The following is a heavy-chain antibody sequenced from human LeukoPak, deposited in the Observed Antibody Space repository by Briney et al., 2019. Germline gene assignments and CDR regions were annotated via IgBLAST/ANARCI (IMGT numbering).Heavy chain of an antibody. V-gene: IGHV1-46*04. D-gene: IGHD5-24*01. Sequence: GASVKVSCKASGYTFTSYYIHWVRQAPGQGLEWMGIINPSGGNTAYAQRLQDRVTLTRDTSTSTGYMELSSLRSEDTAVYYCARRSRDGYNYFDYWGQGTLVTVSS. CDR1: GYTFTSYY. J-gene: IGHJ4*02. CDR2: INPSGGNT. CDR3: ARRSRDGYNYFDY.